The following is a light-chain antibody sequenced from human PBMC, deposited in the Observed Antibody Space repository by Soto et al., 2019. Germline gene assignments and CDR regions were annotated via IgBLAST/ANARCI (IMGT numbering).Light chain of an antibody. CDR1: SRDVGGYNY. Sequence: QSALTQPRSVSGSPGQSVTISCTGTSRDVGGYNYVSWYQQHPDKAPKLMIYDVTKRPSGVPDRFSGSKSGYTASLTISGLQAEDEADYYCRSYSGSDSVVFGGGTKLTVL. J-gene: IGLJ2*01. V-gene: IGLV2-11*01. CDR2: DVT. CDR3: RSYSGSDSVV.